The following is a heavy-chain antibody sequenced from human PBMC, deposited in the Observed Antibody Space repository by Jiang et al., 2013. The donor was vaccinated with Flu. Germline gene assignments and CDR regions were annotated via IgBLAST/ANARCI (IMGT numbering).Heavy chain of an antibody. CDR1: GGSISSGHYY. CDR2: IHTSGGT. Sequence: SGSGLVKPSQTLSLTCTVSGGSISSGHYYWSWIRQPAGKGLEWIGRIHTSGGTTYNPSLKGRLTISQDTSKNQFSLDLTSVTAADSAVYFCARANPGSSGYSSFDDWGQGTLVTVS. CDR3: ARANPGSSGYSSFDD. V-gene: IGHV4-61*02. J-gene: IGHJ4*02. D-gene: IGHD5-12*01.